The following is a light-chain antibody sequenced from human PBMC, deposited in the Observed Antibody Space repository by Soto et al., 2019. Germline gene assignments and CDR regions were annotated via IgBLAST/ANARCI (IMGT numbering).Light chain of an antibody. V-gene: IGLV9-49*01. CDR2: VGTGGIVG. CDR3: GADHGSGSNFVYV. Sequence: QSVLTQPPSGSASLGASVTLTCTLSSGYSNDKVDWYQQRPGKGPRFVMRVGTGGIVGSKGDGIPDRFSVLGSGLNRYLTIKNIQEEDESDYHCGADHGSGSNFVYVFGTGIKLTVL. J-gene: IGLJ1*01. CDR1: SGYSNDK.